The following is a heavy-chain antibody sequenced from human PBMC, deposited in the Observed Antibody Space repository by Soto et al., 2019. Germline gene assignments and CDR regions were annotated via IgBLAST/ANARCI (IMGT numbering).Heavy chain of an antibody. CDR3: AKSLSAIPGDS. D-gene: IGHD2-2*01. Sequence: PGGSLRLSCAASGFTFSSYWMSWVRQGPGKGPEWVANIKQDGSEIYYVDSLKGRFTISRDNAKSSLYLQMTSLRAEDTAVYHCAKSLSAIPGDSWGQGTLVTVSS. CDR1: GFTFSSYW. V-gene: IGHV3-7*05. J-gene: IGHJ4*02. CDR2: IKQDGSEI.